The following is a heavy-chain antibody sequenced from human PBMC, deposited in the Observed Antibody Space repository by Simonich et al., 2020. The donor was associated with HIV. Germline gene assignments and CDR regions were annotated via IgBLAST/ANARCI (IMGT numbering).Heavy chain of an antibody. V-gene: IGHV4-34*01. Sequence: QVQLQQWGAGLLKPSETLSLTCAVYGGSFSGYYWTWIRQSPGKGLEWIGEINYTGSPNYNPSLKSRVTISLDTSKKQFSLKLSSVTAADTAVYYCARGGVGNWAFDFWGQGTLVTVSS. D-gene: IGHD7-27*01. J-gene: IGHJ4*02. CDR3: ARGGVGNWAFDF. CDR1: GGSFSGYY. CDR2: INYTGSP.